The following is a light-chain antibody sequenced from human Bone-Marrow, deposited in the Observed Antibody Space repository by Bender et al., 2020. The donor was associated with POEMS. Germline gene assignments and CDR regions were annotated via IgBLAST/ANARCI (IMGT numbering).Light chain of an antibody. CDR3: QTWGTGFWV. V-gene: IGLV4-69*01. J-gene: IGLJ3*02. Sequence: QPVLTQSPSASASLGASVRLTCTLSSGHTNYAIAWHQQQPDKGPRYLMKVNNDGSHTKGDGIPARFSGSSSGAERYLTISSLQSEDEADYYCQTWGTGFWVFGGGTKLTVL. CDR2: VNNDGSH. CDR1: SGHTNYA.